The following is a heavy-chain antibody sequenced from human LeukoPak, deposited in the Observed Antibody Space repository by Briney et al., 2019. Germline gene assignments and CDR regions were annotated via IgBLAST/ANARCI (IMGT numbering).Heavy chain of an antibody. Sequence: GASVKVSCKASGYTFTSYDINWVRQATGQGLEWMGWMNPSSGNTGYAQKFQGRVTMTRNTSISTAYMELSSLRSEDTAVYYCARVLVGNGRHYDFWSGYRKRSCYFDYWGQGTLVTVSS. D-gene: IGHD3-3*01. CDR2: MNPSSGNT. V-gene: IGHV1-8*01. J-gene: IGHJ4*02. CDR3: ARVLVGNGRHYDFWSGYRKRSCYFDY. CDR1: GYTFTSYD.